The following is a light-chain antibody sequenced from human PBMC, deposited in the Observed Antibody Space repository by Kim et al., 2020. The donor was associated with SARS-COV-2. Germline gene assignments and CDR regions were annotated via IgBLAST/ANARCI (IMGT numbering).Light chain of an antibody. Sequence: PGGTGTLPCGTSTGAVTSGHFSYWFQQKPGQAPRTLIYHTTNKLSWTPARFSGSLLGGKAALTLSGAQPEDEAEYYCLLSYGDSRVFGGGTQLTVL. CDR1: TGAVTSGHF. J-gene: IGLJ2*01. CDR3: LLSYGDSRV. CDR2: HTT. V-gene: IGLV7-46*01.